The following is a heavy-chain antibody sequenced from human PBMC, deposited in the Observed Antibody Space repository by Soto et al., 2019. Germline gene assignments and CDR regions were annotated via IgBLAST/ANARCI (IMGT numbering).Heavy chain of an antibody. V-gene: IGHV1-18*01. CDR3: AVTYSSGWYNSAFDI. D-gene: IGHD6-19*01. CDR2: ISAYNGNT. Sequence: ASVKVSCKASGYTFTSYGISWVRQAPGQGLEWMGWISAYNGNTNYAQKLQGRVTMTTDTSTSTAYMELRSLRSDDTAVYYCAVTYSSGWYNSAFDIWGQGTMVNVS. J-gene: IGHJ3*02. CDR1: GYTFTSYG.